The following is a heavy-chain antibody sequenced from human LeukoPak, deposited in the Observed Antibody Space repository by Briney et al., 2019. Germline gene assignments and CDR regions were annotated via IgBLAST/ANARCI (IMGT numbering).Heavy chain of an antibody. D-gene: IGHD3-10*01. CDR2: INPNSGGT. CDR1: GYTFTGYY. J-gene: IGHJ4*02. Sequence: ASVKVSCKASGYTFTGYYMHWVRQAPGQGLEWMGWINPNSGGTNYAQKFQGRVTMTRDTSISTAYMEPSRLRSDDTAVYYCARVLSSVRGEGPLDYWGQGTLVTVSS. CDR3: ARVLSSVRGEGPLDY. V-gene: IGHV1-2*02.